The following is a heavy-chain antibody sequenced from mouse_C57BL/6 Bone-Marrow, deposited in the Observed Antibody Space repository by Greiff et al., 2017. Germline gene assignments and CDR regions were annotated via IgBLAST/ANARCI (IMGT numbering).Heavy chain of an antibody. CDR2: INPSSGYT. Sequence: QVQLQQSGAELAKPGASVKLSCKASGYTFTSYWMHWVNQRPGQGLEWIGYINPSSGYTKYNQKFKEQATLTAYKSSSTAYMQLSRLTYEDSSVYYCARGGPRFAYWGQGTLVTVSA. CDR1: GYTFTSYW. V-gene: IGHV1-7*01. J-gene: IGHJ3*01. D-gene: IGHD3-3*01. CDR3: ARGGPRFAY.